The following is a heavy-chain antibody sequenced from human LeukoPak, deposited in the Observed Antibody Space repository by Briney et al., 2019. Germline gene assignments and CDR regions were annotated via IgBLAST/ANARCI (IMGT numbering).Heavy chain of an antibody. Sequence: ASVKVSCKASGDAFTSYDFYWVRQATGQGLEWMGWMNPNNGNTGYAQKFQGRVTMTRNTSISTAYMELSSLRFEDTAVYYCARGRRGGGYNSYYWGQGTLVTVYS. CDR3: ARGRRGGGYNSYY. J-gene: IGHJ4*02. V-gene: IGHV1-8*01. CDR1: GDAFTSYD. D-gene: IGHD5-24*01. CDR2: MNPNNGNT.